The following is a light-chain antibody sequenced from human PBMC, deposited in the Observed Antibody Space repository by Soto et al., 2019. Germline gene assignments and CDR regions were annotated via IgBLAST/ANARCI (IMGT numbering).Light chain of an antibody. Sequence: DIQMTQSPSTLSASVGDRVTITCRASQSISSWLAWYQQKPGKAPKLLIYLASSLESGVPSRFSGSGSGTEFTLTISSLQPEDFATYSCQHARSFPITFGQGTRLE. V-gene: IGKV1-5*03. CDR3: QHARSFPIT. CDR1: QSISSW. CDR2: LAS. J-gene: IGKJ5*01.